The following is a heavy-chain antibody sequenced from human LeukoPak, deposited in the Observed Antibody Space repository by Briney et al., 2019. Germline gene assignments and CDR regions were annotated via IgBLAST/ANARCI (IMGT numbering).Heavy chain of an antibody. Sequence: SETLSLTCGVSGDSIRKYYWTWIRQPPGKGLEWIGQIYYSGTTNYNPSLKNRLIISLDTSRNQASLNLNSATAADTAVYFCGGAYYDLRRGVRHEVDYWGQGAQVTVSS. D-gene: IGHD3-3*01. CDR2: IYYSGTT. V-gene: IGHV4-59*03. CDR1: GDSIRKYY. J-gene: IGHJ4*02. CDR3: GGAYYDLRRGVRHEVDY.